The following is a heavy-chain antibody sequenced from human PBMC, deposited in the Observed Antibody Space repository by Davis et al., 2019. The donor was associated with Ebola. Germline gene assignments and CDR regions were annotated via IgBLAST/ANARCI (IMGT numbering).Heavy chain of an antibody. CDR1: GFTFSSYW. CDR3: ARDTGEWELPEGNYYYYYGMDV. D-gene: IGHD1-26*01. V-gene: IGHV3-7*01. CDR2: IKQDGSEK. J-gene: IGHJ6*02. Sequence: GESLKISCAASGFTFSSYWMSWVRQAPGKGLEWVANIKQDGSEKYYVDSVKGRFTISRDNAKNSLYLQMNSLRAEDTAVYYCARDTGEWELPEGNYYYYYGMDVWGQGTTVTVSS.